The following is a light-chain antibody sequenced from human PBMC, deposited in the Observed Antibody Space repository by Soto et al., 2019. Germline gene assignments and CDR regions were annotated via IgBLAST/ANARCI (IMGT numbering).Light chain of an antibody. CDR3: SSYAGSYILGV. CDR2: DVT. J-gene: IGLJ3*02. V-gene: IGLV2-11*01. Sequence: QSVLTQPRSVSGSLGQSVTLSCTGTSSDVGGYDFVSWHQQHPGKAPKLIIYDVTKRPSGVPDRFSGSKSRNSASLTISGLQAEDEADYYCSSYAGSYILGVFGGGTKVTVL. CDR1: SSDVGGYDF.